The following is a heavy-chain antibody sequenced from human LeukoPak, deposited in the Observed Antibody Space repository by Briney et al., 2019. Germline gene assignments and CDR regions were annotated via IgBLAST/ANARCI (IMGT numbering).Heavy chain of an antibody. CDR1: GYTFTGYY. D-gene: IGHD4-17*01. CDR2: INPNSGGT. Sequence: ASVKVSCKASGYTFTGYYMHWVRQAPGQGLEWMGWINPNSGGTNYAQKFQGRVTMTRDTSISTAYMELSRLRSDDTAVYYCARVDYGDLYNWFDPWGQGTLVTVSS. J-gene: IGHJ5*02. V-gene: IGHV1-2*02. CDR3: ARVDYGDLYNWFDP.